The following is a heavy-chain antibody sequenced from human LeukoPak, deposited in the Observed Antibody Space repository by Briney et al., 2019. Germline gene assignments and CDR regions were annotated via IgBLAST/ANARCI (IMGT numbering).Heavy chain of an antibody. CDR2: IYYSGST. J-gene: IGHJ3*02. V-gene: IGHV4-39*07. Sequence: SETLSLTCTVSGGSISSSSYYWGWIRQPPGKGLEWIGSIYYSGSTYYNPSLKSRVTISVDTSKNQFSLKLSSVTAADTAVYYCARSIQLWFYAFDIWGQGTMVTVSS. D-gene: IGHD5-18*01. CDR3: ARSIQLWFYAFDI. CDR1: GGSISSSSYY.